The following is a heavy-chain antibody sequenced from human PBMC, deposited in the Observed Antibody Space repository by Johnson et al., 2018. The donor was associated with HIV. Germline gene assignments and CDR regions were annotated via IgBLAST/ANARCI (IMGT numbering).Heavy chain of an antibody. CDR2: IKQDGSET. D-gene: IGHD5-18*01. J-gene: IGHJ3*02. CDR1: GFTFNHYW. V-gene: IGHV3-7*03. CDR3: ANGGYSYGYDAFDI. Sequence: VQLVEPGGGLVQPGGSLRLSCAASGFTFNHYWMSWVRQAPGRGLEWVANIKQDGSETFYVDSVQGRFTISRENAKNSLYLQMNSLRAEDTAVYYCANGGYSYGYDAFDIWGQGTMVTVSS.